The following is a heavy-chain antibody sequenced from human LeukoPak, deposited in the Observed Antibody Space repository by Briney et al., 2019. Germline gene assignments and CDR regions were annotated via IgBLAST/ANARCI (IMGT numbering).Heavy chain of an antibody. CDR1: GFTFSSYW. D-gene: IGHD4-17*01. CDR2: IKQDGSEK. Sequence: PGGSLRLSCAASGFTFSSYWMSWVRQAPGKGLEWVANIKQDGSEKYYVDSVKGRFTISRDNAKNSLYLQMNSLRAEDTAVYYCARDMTTVSTFYYYYYMDVWGKGTTVTVSS. J-gene: IGHJ6*03. CDR3: ARDMTTVSTFYYYYYMDV. V-gene: IGHV3-7*01.